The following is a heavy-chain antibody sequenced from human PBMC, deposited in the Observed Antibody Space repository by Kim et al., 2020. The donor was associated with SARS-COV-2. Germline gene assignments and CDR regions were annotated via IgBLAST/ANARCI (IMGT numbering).Heavy chain of an antibody. V-gene: IGHV4-31*02. Sequence: THVNPSLKSRIAISVDTSQSQFSLILKSVTAADTAVYYCARLDTTSDAFDVWGQGTLVSVS. CDR3: ARLDTTSDAFDV. D-gene: IGHD1-1*01. CDR2: T. J-gene: IGHJ3*01.